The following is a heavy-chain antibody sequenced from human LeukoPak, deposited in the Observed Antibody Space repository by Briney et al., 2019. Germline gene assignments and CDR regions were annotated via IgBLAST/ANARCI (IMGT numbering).Heavy chain of an antibody. CDR3: ARDLGLYGGNSALDY. CDR1: GGTFSSYA. Sequence: SVKVSYKASGGTFSSYAISWVRQAPGQGLEWMGGIIPIFGTANYAQKFQGRVTITADESTSTAYMELSSLRSEDTAVYYCARDLGLYGGNSALDYWGQGTLVTVSS. D-gene: IGHD4-23*01. J-gene: IGHJ4*02. V-gene: IGHV1-69*01. CDR2: IIPIFGTA.